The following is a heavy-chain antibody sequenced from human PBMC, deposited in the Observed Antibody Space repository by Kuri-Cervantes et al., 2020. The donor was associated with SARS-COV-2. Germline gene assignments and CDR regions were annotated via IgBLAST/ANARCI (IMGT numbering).Heavy chain of an antibody. CDR3: AKADWANYYYYYGMDV. CDR1: GFTFSSYG. J-gene: IGHJ6*02. CDR2: ISGSGGST. D-gene: IGHD3-9*01. Sequence: GESLKISCAASGFTFSSYGMHWVRQAPGKGLEWVSAISGSGGSTYYADSVKGRFTISRDNSKNTLYLQMNSLRAEDTAVYYCAKADWANYYYYYGMDVWGQGTTVTVSS. V-gene: IGHV3-23*01.